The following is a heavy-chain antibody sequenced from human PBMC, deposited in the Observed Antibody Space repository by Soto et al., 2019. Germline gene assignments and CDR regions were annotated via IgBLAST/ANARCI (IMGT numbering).Heavy chain of an antibody. J-gene: IGHJ5*02. CDR3: ARGGEQLVNWFDP. CDR1: VFTVCRSL. CDR2: ISGSSSNT. D-gene: IGHD6-6*01. V-gene: IGHV3-21*01. Sequence: GQSLKISCAAPVFTVCRSLRSWDHQNPGKGLEWVSSISGSSSNTYYADSVKGRFTISRDNAKNSLYLQMNSLRAEDTAVYYCARGGEQLVNWFDPWGQGTLVTVSP.